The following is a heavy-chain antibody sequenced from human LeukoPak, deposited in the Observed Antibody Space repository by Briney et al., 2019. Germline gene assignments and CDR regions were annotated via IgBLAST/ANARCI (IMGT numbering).Heavy chain of an antibody. D-gene: IGHD1-26*01. CDR3: ARVGFVGAEYFDY. Sequence: ASVAVSCKASGYTFTGYYMHWVRQAPGQGLEWMGWINPNSGGTNYAQKFQGRVTMTRHTSISTAYMELSRLRSDDTAVYYCARVGFVGAEYFDYWGQGTLVTVSS. J-gene: IGHJ4*02. CDR2: INPNSGGT. CDR1: GYTFTGYY. V-gene: IGHV1-2*02.